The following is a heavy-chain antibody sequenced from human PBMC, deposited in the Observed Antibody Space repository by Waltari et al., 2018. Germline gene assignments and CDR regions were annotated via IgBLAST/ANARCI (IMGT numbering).Heavy chain of an antibody. J-gene: IGHJ5*02. CDR3: ARARSTIFGVVNPFDP. V-gene: IGHV4-34*01. Sequence: QVQLQQWGAGLLKPSETLSLTCAVYGGSFSGYYWSWIRQPPGKGLEWIGEIKHSGSTNYNPSRKSRVTISVDTSKNQFSLKLSSVTAADTAVYYCARARSTIFGVVNPFDPWGQGTLVTVSS. CDR2: IKHSGST. CDR1: GGSFSGYY. D-gene: IGHD3-3*01.